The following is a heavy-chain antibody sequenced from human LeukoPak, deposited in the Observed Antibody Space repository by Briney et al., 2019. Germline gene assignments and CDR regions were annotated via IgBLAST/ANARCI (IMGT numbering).Heavy chain of an antibody. J-gene: IGHJ6*03. CDR2: IIPIFGTA. CDR3: ARGEKWFGQLPYYYYYYMDV. Sequence: ASVEVSCKASGGTFSSYAISWVRQAPGQGLEWMGGIIPIFGTANYAQKFQGSVTITADESTSTAYMELSSLRSEDTAVYYCARGEKWFGQLPYYYYYYMDVWGKGTTVTISS. V-gene: IGHV1-69*13. CDR1: GGTFSSYA. D-gene: IGHD3-10*01.